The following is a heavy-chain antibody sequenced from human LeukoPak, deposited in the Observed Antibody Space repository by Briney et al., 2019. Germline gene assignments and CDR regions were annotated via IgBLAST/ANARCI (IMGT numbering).Heavy chain of an antibody. CDR3: ARDRLYSSSSEDY. V-gene: IGHV3-53*01. J-gene: IGHJ4*02. Sequence: GGSLRLSCAASGFTVSSNYMSWVRQAPGKGLEWVSVIYSGGSTYYADSVKGRFTIYRDNSKNTLYLQMNSLSAEDTAVYYCARDRLYSSSSEDYWGQGTLVTVSS. CDR2: IYSGGST. CDR1: GFTVSSNY. D-gene: IGHD6-6*01.